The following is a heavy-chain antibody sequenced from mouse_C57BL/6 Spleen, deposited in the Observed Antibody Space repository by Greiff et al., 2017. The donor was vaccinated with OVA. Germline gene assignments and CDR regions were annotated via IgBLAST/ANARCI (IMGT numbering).Heavy chain of an antibody. CDR2: IYPGDGDT. CDR1: GYAFSSSW. D-gene: IGHD1-1*01. V-gene: IGHV1-82*01. Sequence: QVQLKQSGPELVKPGASVKISCKASGYAFSSSWMNWVKQRPGKGLEWIGRIYPGDGDTNYNGKFKGKATLTADKSSSTAYMQLSSLTSEDSAVYFCARWRSITTVVEGYFDVWGTGTTVTVSS. CDR3: ARWRSITTVVEGYFDV. J-gene: IGHJ1*03.